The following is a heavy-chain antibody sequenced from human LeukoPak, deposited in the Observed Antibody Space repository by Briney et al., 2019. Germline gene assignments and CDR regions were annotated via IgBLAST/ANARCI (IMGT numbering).Heavy chain of an antibody. D-gene: IGHD1-26*01. Sequence: GESLKISCKGSGYSFTSYWIGWVRQVPGKGLEWMGIIYPGDSDTRYSPSFQSQVTISADKSISTAYLQWSSLKASDTAMYYCARRSGSYAYYFDYWGQGTLVTVSS. CDR3: ARRSGSYAYYFDY. J-gene: IGHJ4*02. V-gene: IGHV5-51*01. CDR2: IYPGDSDT. CDR1: GYSFTSYW.